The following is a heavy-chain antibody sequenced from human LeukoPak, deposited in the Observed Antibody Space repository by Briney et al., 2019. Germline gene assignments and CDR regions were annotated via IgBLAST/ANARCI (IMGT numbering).Heavy chain of an antibody. Sequence: GGSLRLSCAASGFTFNIYAMNWVRQAPGKGLEWVSAMSGSGGSTYYADSVKGRFTISRDNSKNTLYLQVNSLRAGDTALYYCAKTSEPYYNIGKALDFWGQGTLVTVSS. V-gene: IGHV3-23*01. J-gene: IGHJ4*02. CDR2: MSGSGGST. CDR1: GFTFNIYA. D-gene: IGHD3-22*01. CDR3: AKTSEPYYNIGKALDF.